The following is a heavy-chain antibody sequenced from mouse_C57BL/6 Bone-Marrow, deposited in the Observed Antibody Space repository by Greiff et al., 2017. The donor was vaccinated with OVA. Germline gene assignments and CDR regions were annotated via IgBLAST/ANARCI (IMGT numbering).Heavy chain of an antibody. CDR3: ARGGYSAWFAY. J-gene: IGHJ3*01. V-gene: IGHV1-53*01. Sequence: QVQLQQPGTELVKPGASVKLSCKASGYTFTSYWMHWVKQRPGHGLEWIGNINPSNGGTNYNAKFKSKATLTVDKSSSTAYMQLSSLTSEAAAVDECARGGYSAWFAYWGQGTLVTVSA. CDR1: GYTFTSYW. D-gene: IGHD2-3*01. CDR2: INPSNGGT.